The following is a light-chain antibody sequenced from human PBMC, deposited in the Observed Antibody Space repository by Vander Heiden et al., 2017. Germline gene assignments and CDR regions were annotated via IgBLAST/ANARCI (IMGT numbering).Light chain of an antibody. J-gene: IGKJ4*01. CDR1: QSISSY. CDR3: QQSYSTPLT. Sequence: QLPQSPSSLSASGGDRVTITCRASQSISSYLNWYQQKQGKAPKLLIYAASSLQSGVPSRCSGSGSGTDFTLTISSLQPEDFATYYCQQSYSTPLTFGGGTKVEIK. CDR2: AAS. V-gene: IGKV1-39*01.